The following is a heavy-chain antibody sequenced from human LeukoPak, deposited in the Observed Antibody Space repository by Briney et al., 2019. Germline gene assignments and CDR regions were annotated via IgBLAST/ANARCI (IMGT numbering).Heavy chain of an antibody. D-gene: IGHD6-13*01. V-gene: IGHV1-69*06. CDR2: IIPIFGTA. Sequence: SVKVSCKASGGTFSSYAISWVRQAPGQGLEWMGGIIPIFGTANYAQKFQGRVAITADKSMSTAYMELSSLRSEDTAVYYCASGLGSSSWYRSRYYFDYWGQGTLVTVSS. CDR1: GGTFSSYA. J-gene: IGHJ4*02. CDR3: ASGLGSSSWYRSRYYFDY.